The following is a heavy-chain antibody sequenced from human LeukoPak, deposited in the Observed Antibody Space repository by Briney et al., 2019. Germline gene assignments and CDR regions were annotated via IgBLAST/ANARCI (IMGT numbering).Heavy chain of an antibody. Sequence: GGSLRLSCAASGFTFSNYAVSWVRQAPGKGLEWVSAISGRGDNTYYADSVRGRFTISRDNSKNTLYLQMNSLRAEDTAVYYCARDTSAFLTGYYYMDVWGKGATVAVSS. V-gene: IGHV3-23*01. CDR1: GFTFSNYA. CDR2: ISGRGDNT. CDR3: ARDTSAFLTGYYYMDV. J-gene: IGHJ6*03. D-gene: IGHD2-2*01.